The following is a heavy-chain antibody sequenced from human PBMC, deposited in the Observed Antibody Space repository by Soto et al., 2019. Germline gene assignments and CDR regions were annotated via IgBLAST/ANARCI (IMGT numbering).Heavy chain of an antibody. CDR3: AGSITYYHDTTRYLSFDY. D-gene: IGHD3-22*01. J-gene: IGHJ4*02. V-gene: IGHV4-59*02. CDR1: DGSVKSYY. Sequence: AETLSITCTFSDGSVKSYYWSWIRQAPGKGLEWIGYIYESGTTNSNPSLKSRVAISVDTSKNQFSLNLSSVTAADTAVYYCAGSITYYHDTTRYLSFDYWGPGTQVTVSS. CDR2: IYESGTT.